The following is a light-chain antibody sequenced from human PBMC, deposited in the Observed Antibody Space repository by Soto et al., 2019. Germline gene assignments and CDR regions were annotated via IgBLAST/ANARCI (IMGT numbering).Light chain of an antibody. V-gene: IGKV1-39*01. Sequence: DIQMTQSPSSLPASVGDSLAIAFRASQYISTYLNWYQQKPGQVPKLMIVAASRLQTGVPARFSGSGSGTEFTLTINNLQPEDFANYYCQQSYSAPPWTFGQGTKVDIK. CDR1: QYISTY. J-gene: IGKJ1*01. CDR3: QQSYSAPPWT. CDR2: AAS.